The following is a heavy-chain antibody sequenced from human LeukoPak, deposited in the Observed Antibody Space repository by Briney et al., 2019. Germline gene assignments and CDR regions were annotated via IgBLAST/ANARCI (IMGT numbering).Heavy chain of an antibody. CDR3: TKDPLDY. Sequence: GGSLILSCVASGFTLSSYMMSWVRQAPGKGLEWVSSISGSAGGTFYSDSVRGRFTISRDSPKNTLYLQMSSLRVEDTALYYCTKDPLDYWGQGTLVTVSS. CDR1: GFTLSSYM. CDR2: ISGSAGGT. V-gene: IGHV3-23*01. J-gene: IGHJ4*02.